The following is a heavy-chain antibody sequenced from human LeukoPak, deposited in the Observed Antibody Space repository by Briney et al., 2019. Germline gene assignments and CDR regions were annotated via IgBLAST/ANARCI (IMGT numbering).Heavy chain of an antibody. J-gene: IGHJ4*02. V-gene: IGHV1-2*02. CDR1: GYTFTSYG. CDR2: INPNSGGT. Sequence: ASVKVSCKASGYTFTSYGISWVRQAPGQGLEWMGWINPNSGGTNYAQKFQGRVTMTRDTSISTAYMELSRLRSDDTAVYYCARGHNYDILTYWGQGTLVTVSS. CDR3: ARGHNYDILTY. D-gene: IGHD3-9*01.